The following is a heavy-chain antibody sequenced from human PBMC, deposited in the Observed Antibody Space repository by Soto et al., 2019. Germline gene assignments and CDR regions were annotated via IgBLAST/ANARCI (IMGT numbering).Heavy chain of an antibody. CDR1: GFTFSSYS. J-gene: IGHJ6*02. V-gene: IGHV3-21*01. CDR2: ISSSSSYI. CDR3: ARLNSYYYGMEV. Sequence: EVQLVESGGGLVKPGGSLRLSCAASGFTFSSYSMNWVRQAPGKGLEWVSSISSSSSYIYYADSVKGRFTISRDNAKNSLYLQMNSLRAEDTAVYYCARLNSYYYGMEVWGQGTTVTVSS.